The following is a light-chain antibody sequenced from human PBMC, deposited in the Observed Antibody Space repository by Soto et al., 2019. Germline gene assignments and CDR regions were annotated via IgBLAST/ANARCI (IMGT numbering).Light chain of an antibody. Sequence: QCVLTQPPSASGSPGQSVTISCTGTSSDVGGYNYVSWYQQHPGKAPKLMIYEVSKRPSGVPDRFSGSKSGNTASLTVSGLQAEDEADYYCSSYAGSNEVFGGGTKVTVL. CDR1: SSDVGGYNY. CDR2: EVS. J-gene: IGLJ2*01. V-gene: IGLV2-8*01. CDR3: SSYAGSNEV.